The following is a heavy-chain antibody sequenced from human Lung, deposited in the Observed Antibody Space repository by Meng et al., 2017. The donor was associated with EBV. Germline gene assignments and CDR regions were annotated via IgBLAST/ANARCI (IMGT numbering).Heavy chain of an antibody. V-gene: IGHV1-69*10. J-gene: IGHJ5*02. D-gene: IGHD2-2*01. CDR2: IIPILGIA. CDR3: AREIVVVPAALNWFDP. Sequence: QVQLLNPGAGVKKPGSPVKASCKASGGTFSSYAISWVRQAPGQGLEWMGGIIPILGIANYAQKFQGRVTITADKSTSTAYMELSSLRSEDTAVYYCAREIVVVPAALNWFDPWGQGTLVTVSS. CDR1: GGTFSSYA.